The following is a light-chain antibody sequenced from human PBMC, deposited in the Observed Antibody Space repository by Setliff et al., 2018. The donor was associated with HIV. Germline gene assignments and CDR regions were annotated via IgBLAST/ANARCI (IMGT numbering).Light chain of an antibody. CDR3: SSYTFSSTPYV. CDR1: SSDVGGSNY. J-gene: IGLJ1*01. CDR2: EVS. Sequence: QSVLAQPASVSGSPGQSITISCTGTSSDVGGSNYVSWYQQHPGKAPKLMIYEVSNRPSWVSNRFSGSTSGNAASLTISGLQAEDEADYYCSSYTFSSTPYVFGTGTKVTVL. V-gene: IGLV2-14*01.